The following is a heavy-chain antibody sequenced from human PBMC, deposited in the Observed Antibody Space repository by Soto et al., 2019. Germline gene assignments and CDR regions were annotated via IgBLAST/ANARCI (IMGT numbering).Heavy chain of an antibody. Sequence: GGSLRLSCAASGFTFSSYSMNWVRQAPGKGLEWVSSISSSSSYIYYADSVKGRFTISRDNAKNSPYLQMNSLRAEDTAVYYCARDLGYYDSSGRRSAFDIWGQGTMVT. CDR2: ISSSSSYI. J-gene: IGHJ3*02. V-gene: IGHV3-21*01. CDR3: ARDLGYYDSSGRRSAFDI. CDR1: GFTFSSYS. D-gene: IGHD3-22*01.